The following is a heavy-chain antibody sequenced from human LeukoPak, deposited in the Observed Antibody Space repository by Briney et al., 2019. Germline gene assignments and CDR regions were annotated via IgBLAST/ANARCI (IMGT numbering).Heavy chain of an antibody. Sequence: PGGSLRLSCTASGFTFSSYAMSWVRQAPGKGLEWVSAISGSGGSTYYADSVKGRFTISRDNSKNTLYLQMNSLRAEDTAVYYCAKLGIVATMPDYWGQGTLVTVSS. CDR1: GFTFSSYA. V-gene: IGHV3-23*01. J-gene: IGHJ4*02. CDR3: AKLGIVATMPDY. CDR2: ISGSGGST. D-gene: IGHD5-12*01.